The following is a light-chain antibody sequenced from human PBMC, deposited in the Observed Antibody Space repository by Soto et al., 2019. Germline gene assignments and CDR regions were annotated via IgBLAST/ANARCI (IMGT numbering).Light chain of an antibody. J-gene: IGKJ5*01. V-gene: IGKV3-11*01. Sequence: EIVVTQSPATLSVSPGERATLSCRASQSVSSYLAWYQQKPGQAPRLLIYDASNRATGIPARFSGSGSGTDFTLTISSLEPEDFAVYYCQQRSSFGQGTRLEIK. CDR3: QQRSS. CDR2: DAS. CDR1: QSVSSY.